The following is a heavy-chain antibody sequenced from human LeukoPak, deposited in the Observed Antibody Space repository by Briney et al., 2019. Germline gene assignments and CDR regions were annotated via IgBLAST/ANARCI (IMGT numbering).Heavy chain of an antibody. Sequence: GGSLRLSCAASGFTFSSYSMNWVRQAPGKGLEWVSYISSSSSTIYYADSVKGRFTISRDNAKNSLYLQMNSLRAEDTAVYYCWSYDFWSGYYTPGFDYWGQGTLVTVSS. D-gene: IGHD3-3*01. V-gene: IGHV3-48*01. CDR3: WSYDFWSGYYTPGFDY. J-gene: IGHJ4*02. CDR2: ISSSSSTI. CDR1: GFTFSSYS.